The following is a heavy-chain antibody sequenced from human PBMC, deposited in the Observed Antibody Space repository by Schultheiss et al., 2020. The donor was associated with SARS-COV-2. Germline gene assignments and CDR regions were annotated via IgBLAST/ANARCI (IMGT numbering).Heavy chain of an antibody. CDR3: ARDRGYYYDSSGYHLSAFDI. Sequence: SETLSLTCAVYGGSFSGYYWGWIRQPPGKGLEWIGYIYYSGSTNYNPSLKSRVTISVDTSKNQFSLKLSSVTAADTTVYYCARDRGYYYDSSGYHLSAFDIWGQGTMVTVSS. J-gene: IGHJ3*02. V-gene: IGHV4-59*12. D-gene: IGHD3-22*01. CDR2: IYYSGST. CDR1: GGSFSGYY.